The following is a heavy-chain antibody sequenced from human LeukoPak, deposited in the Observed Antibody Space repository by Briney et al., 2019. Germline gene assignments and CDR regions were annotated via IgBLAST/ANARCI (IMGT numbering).Heavy chain of an antibody. J-gene: IGHJ6*03. CDR2: ISAYNGNT. Sequence: ASVKVSCKASGYTFTSYGISWVRQAPGQGLEWMGWISAYNGNTNYAQKLQGRVTMTTDTSTSTAYMELRSLGSDDTAVYYCARLSQLLMSYYYMDVWGKGTTVTVSS. V-gene: IGHV1-18*01. D-gene: IGHD2-2*01. CDR1: GYTFTSYG. CDR3: ARLSQLLMSYYYMDV.